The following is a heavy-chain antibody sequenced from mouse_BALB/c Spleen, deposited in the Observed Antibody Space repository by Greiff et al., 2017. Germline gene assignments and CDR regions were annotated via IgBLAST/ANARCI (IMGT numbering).Heavy chain of an antibody. CDR3: ARKHTYAMDY. CDR2: ISSGSSTI. CDR1: GFTFSSFG. J-gene: IGHJ4*01. V-gene: IGHV5-17*02. Sequence: EVQLVESGGGLVQPGGSRKLSCAASGFTFSSFGMHWVRQAPEKGLEWVAYISSGSSTIYYADTVKGRFTISRDNPKNTLFLPMTSLRSEDTAMYYCARKHTYAMDYWGQGTSVTVSS.